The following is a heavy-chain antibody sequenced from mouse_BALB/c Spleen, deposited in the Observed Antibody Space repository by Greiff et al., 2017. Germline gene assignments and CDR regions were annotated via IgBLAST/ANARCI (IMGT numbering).Heavy chain of an antibody. CDR3: TRGAITTTKPFAY. CDR2: ISSGGSYT. J-gene: IGHJ3*01. D-gene: IGHD1-1*01. Sequence: EVMLVESGGGLVKPGGSLKLSCAASGFTFSSYTMSWVRQTPEKRLEWVATISSGGSYTYYPDSVKGRFTISRDNAKNTLYLQMSSLKSEDTAMYYCTRGAITTTKPFAYWGQGTLVTVSA. CDR1: GFTFSSYT. V-gene: IGHV5-6-4*01.